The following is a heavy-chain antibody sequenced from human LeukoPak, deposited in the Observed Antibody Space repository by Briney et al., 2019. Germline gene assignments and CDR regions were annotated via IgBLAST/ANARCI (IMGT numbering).Heavy chain of an antibody. CDR2: IYYSGST. Sequence: SETLSLTCSVSGGSISSSSYYWGWIRQPPGKGLEWIGIIYYSGSTYYNPSLRSRVTISVETSKNQFSLKVRSMTAADTAVYYCARVPGVYYDRLTGYGSGWFDYWGQGTLVTVSS. CDR1: GGSISSSSYY. D-gene: IGHD3-9*01. V-gene: IGHV4-39*07. J-gene: IGHJ5*01. CDR3: ARVPGVYYDRLTGYGSGWFDY.